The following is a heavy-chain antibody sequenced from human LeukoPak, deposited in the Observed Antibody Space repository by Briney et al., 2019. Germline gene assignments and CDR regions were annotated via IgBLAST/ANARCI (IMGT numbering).Heavy chain of an antibody. CDR1: GYTLTELS. CDR2: FDPEDGET. J-gene: IGHJ1*01. Sequence: ASVKVSCKVSGYTLTELSMHWVRQAPGKGLEWMGGFDPEDGETIYAQKFQGRVTMTEDTSTDTAYMELSSLRSEDTAVYYCATEGNYYDSSGYYGARSYFQHWGQGTLVTVSS. V-gene: IGHV1-24*01. CDR3: ATEGNYYDSSGYYGARSYFQH. D-gene: IGHD3-22*01.